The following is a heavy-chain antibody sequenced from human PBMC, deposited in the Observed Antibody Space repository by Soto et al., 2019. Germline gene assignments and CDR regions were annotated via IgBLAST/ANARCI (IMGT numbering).Heavy chain of an antibody. CDR2: INAGNGNT. CDR1: GYTFTSYA. V-gene: IGHV1-3*01. Sequence: ASVKVSCKASGYTFTSYALHWVRQAPGQRLEWMGWINAGNGNTKYSQKFQGRVTITRDTSASTAYMELSSLRSEDTAVYYCANALGLYYFDYWGQGTLVTVSS. CDR3: ANALGLYYFDY. J-gene: IGHJ4*02. D-gene: IGHD3-16*01.